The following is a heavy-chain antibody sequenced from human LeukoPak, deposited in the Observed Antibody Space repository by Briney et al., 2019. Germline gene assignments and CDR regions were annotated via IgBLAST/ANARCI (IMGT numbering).Heavy chain of an antibody. CDR1: GGSISSHY. Sequence: SETLSLTCTVSGGSISSHYWSWIRQPPGKGLEWIGYIYYSGSTNYNPSPKSRVTISVDTSKNQFSLKLSSVTAADTAVYYCARADGYADLPWFDPWGQGTLVTVSS. D-gene: IGHD5-24*01. J-gene: IGHJ5*02. CDR2: IYYSGST. CDR3: ARADGYADLPWFDP. V-gene: IGHV4-59*11.